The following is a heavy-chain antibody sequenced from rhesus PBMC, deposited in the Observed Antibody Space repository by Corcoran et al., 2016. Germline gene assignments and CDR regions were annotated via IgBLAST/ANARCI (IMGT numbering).Heavy chain of an antibody. Sequence: QVQLQESGPAGVKTSETLSLTCGVSGGSISDSYRWSWIRQPPGKGLEWIGYIYGSSTSTNYNPSLKSPVTISKDTSKNQFSLKLISVTAADTAVYFCVRGGIGGSYYYFDYWGQGVLVTVSS. D-gene: IGHD3-16*01. CDR3: VRGGIGGSYYYFDY. J-gene: IGHJ4*01. CDR1: GGSISDSYR. CDR2: IYGSSTST. V-gene: IGHV4S10*01.